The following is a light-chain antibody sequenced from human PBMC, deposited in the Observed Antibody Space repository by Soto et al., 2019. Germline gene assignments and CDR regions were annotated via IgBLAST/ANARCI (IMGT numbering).Light chain of an antibody. CDR1: QSINYF. Sequence: IVLTQSPATLSLPPGERATLSCRASQSINYFLAWYQQKPGQAPRLLIYDASNRATGIPARFSGSGSATDFTLTISSLQSEDFAVYYCQQYNNWPRTFGQGTKVDIK. V-gene: IGKV3-11*01. J-gene: IGKJ1*01. CDR2: DAS. CDR3: QQYNNWPRT.